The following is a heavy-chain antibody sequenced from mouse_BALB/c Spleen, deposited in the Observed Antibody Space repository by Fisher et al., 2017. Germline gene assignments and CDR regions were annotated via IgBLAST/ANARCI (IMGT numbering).Heavy chain of an antibody. V-gene: IGHV1-26*01. J-gene: IGHJ4*01. Sequence: KFKGKATLTVDKSSSTAYMELRSLTSEDSAVYYCARWGYGNHRAMDYWGQGTSVTVSS. D-gene: IGHD2-1*01. CDR3: ARWGYGNHRAMDY.